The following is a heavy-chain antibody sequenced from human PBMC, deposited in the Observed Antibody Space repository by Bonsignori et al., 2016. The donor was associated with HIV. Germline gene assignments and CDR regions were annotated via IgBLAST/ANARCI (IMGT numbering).Heavy chain of an antibody. CDR2: IYHSGST. CDR3: ARDTIAAAVDWFDP. J-gene: IGHJ5*02. D-gene: IGHD6-13*01. V-gene: IGHV4-38-2*02. Sequence: PGKGLEWIGSIYHSGSTYYNPSLKSRVTISVDTSKNQFSLKLSSVTAADTAVYYCARDTIAAAVDWFDPWGQGTLVTVSS.